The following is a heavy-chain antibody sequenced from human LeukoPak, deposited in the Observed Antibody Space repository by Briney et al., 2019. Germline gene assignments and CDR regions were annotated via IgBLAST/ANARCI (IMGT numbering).Heavy chain of an antibody. CDR2: IIPIFGTA. Sequence: ASVKVSCKASGGTFSIYAISWVRQAPGQGLEWMGGIIPIFGTANYAQKFQGRVTITADESTSTAYMELSSLRSEDTAVYYCARDRAIAVAGYYGMDVWGQGTTVTVSS. CDR3: ARDRAIAVAGYYGMDV. D-gene: IGHD6-19*01. CDR1: GGTFSIYA. J-gene: IGHJ6*02. V-gene: IGHV1-69*13.